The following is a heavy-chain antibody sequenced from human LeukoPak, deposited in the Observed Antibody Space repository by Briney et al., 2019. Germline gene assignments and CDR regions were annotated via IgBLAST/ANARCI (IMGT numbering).Heavy chain of an antibody. CDR1: GFTFNRYS. CDR2: ISSSSTTI. J-gene: IGHJ4*02. D-gene: IGHD6-19*01. CDR3: AKGKGPIAVAGTGD. V-gene: IGHV3-48*01. Sequence: GASLRLSCAASGFTFNRYSMNWVRQAPGKGLEWISYISSSSTTIYYADSVQGRFIISRDNAKNSLYLQMNSLRAEDTALYYCAKGKGPIAVAGTGDWGQGTLVTVSS.